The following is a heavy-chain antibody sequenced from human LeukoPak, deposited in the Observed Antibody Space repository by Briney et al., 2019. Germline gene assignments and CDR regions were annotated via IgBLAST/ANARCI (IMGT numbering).Heavy chain of an antibody. V-gene: IGHV1-69*13. CDR1: GGTFSSYA. Sequence: SEKVSCKASGGTFSSYAISWVRQAPGQGLEWMGGIIPIFGTANYAQKFQGRVTITADESTSTAYMELSSLRSEDTAVYYCAIFEGYCSSTSCYWVPFDPWGQGTLVTVSS. D-gene: IGHD2-2*01. J-gene: IGHJ5*02. CDR3: AIFEGYCSSTSCYWVPFDP. CDR2: IIPIFGTA.